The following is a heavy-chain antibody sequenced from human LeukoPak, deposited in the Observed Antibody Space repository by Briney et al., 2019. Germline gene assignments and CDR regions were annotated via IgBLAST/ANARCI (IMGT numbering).Heavy chain of an antibody. D-gene: IGHD1-26*01. CDR3: ARKLRLGGNWFDP. J-gene: IGHJ5*02. Sequence: GASVKVPCKPSGGTFTSYAFTWVGQAPGQGLEWMGKTIPISGTTNYAQKFQGRVTFTADESTSTAYMELSSLRSEDTALYYCARKLRLGGNWFDPWGQGTLVTVSS. CDR1: GGTFTSYA. V-gene: IGHV1-69*13. CDR2: TIPISGTT.